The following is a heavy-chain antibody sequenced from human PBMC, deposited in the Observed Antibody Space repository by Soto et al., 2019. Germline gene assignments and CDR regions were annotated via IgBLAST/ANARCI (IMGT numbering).Heavy chain of an antibody. CDR2: IWYDGSNK. Sequence: QVQLVESGGGVVQPGRSLRLSCAASGFTFSSYGMHWVRQAPGKGLEWVAVIWYDGSNKYYADSVKGRFTISRDNSKNTLYLQMNSLRAEDTAVYYCARDWKTTMLDYWGRGTLVTVSS. CDR3: ARDWKTTMLDY. V-gene: IGHV3-33*01. D-gene: IGHD4-4*01. CDR1: GFTFSSYG. J-gene: IGHJ4*02.